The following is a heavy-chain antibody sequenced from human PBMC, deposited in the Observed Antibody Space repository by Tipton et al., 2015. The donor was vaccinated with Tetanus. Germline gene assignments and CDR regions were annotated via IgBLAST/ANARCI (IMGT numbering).Heavy chain of an antibody. J-gene: IGHJ3*02. D-gene: IGHD3-22*01. CDR3: ARAGVYYDSSGYSILGAFDI. CDR2: IYYSGST. Sequence: TLSLTCTVSGGSISSYYWSWIRQPPGKGLEWIGYIYYSGSTNYNPSLKSRVTISVDTSKNQFSLKLSSVTAADTAVYYCARAGVYYDSSGYSILGAFDIWGQGTMVTVSS. V-gene: IGHV4-59*12. CDR1: GGSISSYY.